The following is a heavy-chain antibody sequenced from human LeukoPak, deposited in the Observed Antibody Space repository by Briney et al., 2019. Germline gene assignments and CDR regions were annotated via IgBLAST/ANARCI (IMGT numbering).Heavy chain of an antibody. CDR2: IWSDGNNK. Sequence: GGSLRLSCAASGFTFSDYGMHWVRQAPGKGLEWVAAIWSDGNNKYSADSVKGRFTISRDNSKNTLYLQMNSLRVEDTAVYYCARDYAVGWGQGTLVTLSS. CDR1: GFTFSDYG. V-gene: IGHV3-33*01. D-gene: IGHD3-16*01. CDR3: ARDYAVG. J-gene: IGHJ4*02.